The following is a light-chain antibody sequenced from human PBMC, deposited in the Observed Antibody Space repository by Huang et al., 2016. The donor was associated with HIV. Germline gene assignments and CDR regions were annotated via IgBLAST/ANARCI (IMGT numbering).Light chain of an antibody. CDR3: HQRANWPLGT. CDR2: DAS. J-gene: IGKJ1*01. Sequence: ESVLTQSPATLSLSPGERATLSCRASQSVSTYLAWYQQKTGQAPRALIYDASNRAAGSPARCSGRGSETEFTLTISRLEPEDCAVYYCHQRANWPLGTFGQGTKVEMK. CDR1: QSVSTY. V-gene: IGKV3-11*01.